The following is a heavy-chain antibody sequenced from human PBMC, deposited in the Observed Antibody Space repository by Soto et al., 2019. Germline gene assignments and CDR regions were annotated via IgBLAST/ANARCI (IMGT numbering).Heavy chain of an antibody. V-gene: IGHV5-51*01. J-gene: IGHJ3*02. D-gene: IGHD6-13*01. CDR1: GYNFNRYW. CDR2: IYPGDSDT. CDR3: ARSLVNGTYEAFDI. Sequence: GESLKISCKGSGYNFNRYWIGWVRQMPGKGLEWMGVIYPGDSDTRYSPSLQGQVTISADKSSSAAYLQWSSLQASDTATYYCARSLVNGTYEAFDIWGQGIMVTVSS.